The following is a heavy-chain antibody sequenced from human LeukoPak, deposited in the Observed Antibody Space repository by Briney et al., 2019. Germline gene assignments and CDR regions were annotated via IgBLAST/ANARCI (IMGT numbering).Heavy chain of an antibody. J-gene: IGHJ6*03. CDR3: ARDGTRVRGVILVMDV. Sequence: ASVKLSCKASGGTFSSYAISWVREAPGQGLEWMGWMNPNSGNTGYAQKFQGRVTMTRNTSISTAYMELNSLRAEDTAVYYCARDGTRVRGVILVMDVWGKGTTVTVSS. CDR2: MNPNSGNT. D-gene: IGHD3-10*01. V-gene: IGHV1-8*02. CDR1: GGTFSSYA.